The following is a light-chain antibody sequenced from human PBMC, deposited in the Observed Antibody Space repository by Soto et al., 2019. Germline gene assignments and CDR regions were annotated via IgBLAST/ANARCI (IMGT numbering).Light chain of an antibody. J-gene: IGLJ2*01. CDR3: SSYGASSTL. Sequence: QSALTQPASVSGSPGQSITIPCTGTSNDIGGYNYVSWYQQHPGKVPKLMIFDVSYRPSGISDRFSGSKSGNTASLTISGLQPEDEAHYYCSSYGASSTLFGGGTKVTVL. CDR2: DVS. V-gene: IGLV2-14*03. CDR1: SNDIGGYNY.